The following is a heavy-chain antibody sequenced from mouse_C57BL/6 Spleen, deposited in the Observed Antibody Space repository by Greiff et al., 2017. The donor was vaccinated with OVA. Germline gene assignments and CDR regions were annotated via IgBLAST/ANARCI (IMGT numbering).Heavy chain of an antibody. CDR1: GYTFTDYN. Sequence: VQLKESGPELVKPGASVKIPCKASGYTFTDYNMDWVKQSPGKSLEWIGDINPNNGGTIYNQKFKGKATLTVDKSSSTAYMELRSLTSEDTAVYYCARLYNAMDYWGQGTSVTVSS. CDR3: ARLYNAMDY. D-gene: IGHD2-12*01. J-gene: IGHJ4*01. CDR2: INPNNGGT. V-gene: IGHV1-18*01.